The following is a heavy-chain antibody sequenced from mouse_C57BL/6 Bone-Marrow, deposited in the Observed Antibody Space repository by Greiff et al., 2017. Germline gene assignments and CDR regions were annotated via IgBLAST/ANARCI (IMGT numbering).Heavy chain of an antibody. CDR3: ARCGDYDELLAMDY. J-gene: IGHJ4*01. D-gene: IGHD2-4*01. CDR2: IYPGSGNT. Sequence: VQLQQSGPELVKPGASVKISCKASGYSFTSYYIHWVKQRPGQGLAWIGWIYPGSGNTKCNEKFKGKATLTADTSSSTAYMQLSSLTSEDSAVYYCARCGDYDELLAMDYWGQGTSVTVSS. CDR1: GYSFTSYY. V-gene: IGHV1-66*01.